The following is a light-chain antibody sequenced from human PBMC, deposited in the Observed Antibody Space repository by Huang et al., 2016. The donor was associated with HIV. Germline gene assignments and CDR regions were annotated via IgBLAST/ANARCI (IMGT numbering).Light chain of an antibody. Sequence: DIVMTQAPLSLPVTPGEPASISCRSSRSLLHSADGNTYLAWDLQKPGQSPQLLIQTPSDRASGVPDRFTGSGSGTDFTLKISRVEGEDVGIYSCMQRLEVPWTFGPGTKVDIK. J-gene: IGKJ3*01. V-gene: IGKV2-40*01. CDR1: RSLLHSADGNTY. CDR3: MQRLEVPWT. CDR2: TPS.